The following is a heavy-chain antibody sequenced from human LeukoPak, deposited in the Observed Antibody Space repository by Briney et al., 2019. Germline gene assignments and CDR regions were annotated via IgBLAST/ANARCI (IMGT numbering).Heavy chain of an antibody. CDR3: ARERAVNPYSSGWAYYFDY. Sequence: PSETLSLTCAVYGGSFSGYYWSWIRQPPGKGLEWIGEINHSGSTSYNPSLKSRVTISVDTSKNQFSLKLSSVTAADTAVYYCARERAVNPYSSGWAYYFDYWGQGTLVTVSS. CDR2: INHSGST. D-gene: IGHD6-19*01. V-gene: IGHV4-34*01. CDR1: GGSFSGYY. J-gene: IGHJ4*02.